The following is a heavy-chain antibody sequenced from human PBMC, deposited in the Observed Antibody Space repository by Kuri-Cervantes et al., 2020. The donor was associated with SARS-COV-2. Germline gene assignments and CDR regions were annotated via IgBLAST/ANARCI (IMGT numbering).Heavy chain of an antibody. D-gene: IGHD6-6*01. Sequence: GSLRLSCTVSGGSISSYYWSWIRQTPGMGLEWIGQINDSGATKYNPSLKSRVIVSMDKSKNQFSLKLGSVTAADTAIYYCARGVPGYWGQGSLVTVSS. CDR2: INDSGAT. CDR1: GGSISSYY. J-gene: IGHJ4*02. V-gene: IGHV4-34*01. CDR3: ARGVPGY.